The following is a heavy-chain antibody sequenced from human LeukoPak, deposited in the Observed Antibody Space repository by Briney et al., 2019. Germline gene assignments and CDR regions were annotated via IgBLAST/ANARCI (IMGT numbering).Heavy chain of an antibody. V-gene: IGHV3-11*01. D-gene: IGHD3-10*01. CDR1: GFIFSDDY. CDR2: VSDSGTYV. J-gene: IGHJ4*02. CDR3: VRARGTGPGAHFDY. Sequence: PGGSLRLSCAASGFIFSDDYMSWIRQGPGKGLEWVSYVSDSGTYVNYADSVKGRFTISRDNAKNSLYLQMNSLRDEDTAVYYCVRARGTGPGAHFDYWGQGTLVTVSS.